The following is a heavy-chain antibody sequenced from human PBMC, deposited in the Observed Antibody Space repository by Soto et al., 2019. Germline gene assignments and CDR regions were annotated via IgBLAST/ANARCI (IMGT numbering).Heavy chain of an antibody. D-gene: IGHD1-26*01. CDR1: GFSLSTRGMC. J-gene: IGHJ6*02. CDR2: IDWDDDK. Sequence: SGPTLVNPTQTLTLTCTFSGFSLSTRGMCVSWIRQPPGKALEWLALIDWDDDKYYSTSLKTRLTISKDTSKNQVVLTMTNMDPVDTATYYCARIQGGSYYPPYYYGMDVWGQGTTVTVSS. V-gene: IGHV2-70*01. CDR3: ARIQGGSYYPPYYYGMDV.